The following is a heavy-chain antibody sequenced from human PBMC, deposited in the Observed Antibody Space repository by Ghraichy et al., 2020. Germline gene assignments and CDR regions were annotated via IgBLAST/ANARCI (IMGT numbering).Heavy chain of an antibody. CDR2: INHSGST. Sequence: SETLSLTCAVYGGSFSGYYWSWIRQPPGKGLEWIGEINHSGSTNYNPSLKSRVTISVDTSKNQFSLKLSSVTAADTAVYYCARGRGSSWKTDKHLRPGGWFDPWGQGTLFTVSS. D-gene: IGHD6-13*01. CDR3: ARGRGSSWKTDKHLRPGGWFDP. V-gene: IGHV4-34*01. CDR1: GGSFSGYY. J-gene: IGHJ5*02.